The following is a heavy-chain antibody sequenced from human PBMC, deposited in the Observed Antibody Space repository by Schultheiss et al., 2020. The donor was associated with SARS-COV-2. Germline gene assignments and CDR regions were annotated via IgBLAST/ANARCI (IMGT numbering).Heavy chain of an antibody. J-gene: IGHJ3*01. D-gene: IGHD2-15*01. CDR3: ASDSTSDDSFGV. CDR1: GGSFSGYY. Sequence: SEALSLTCAVYGGSFSGYYWSWIRQPPGKGLEWIGEINHSGSTNYNPSLKSRVTISVDTPKNQFSLKVSSVTAADTAVYYCASDSTSDDSFGVWGRGTMVTVSS. V-gene: IGHV4-34*01. CDR2: INHSGST.